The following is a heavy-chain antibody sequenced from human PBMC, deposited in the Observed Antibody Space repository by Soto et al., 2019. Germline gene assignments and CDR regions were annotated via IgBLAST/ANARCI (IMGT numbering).Heavy chain of an antibody. D-gene: IGHD3-16*01. Sequence: QVQLQESGPGLVKPSETLSLTCTASGGSISSYYWSWIRQPPGKGLEWIGYIYYSGSTNYNPSLKSRVTISVDTSKNQFSLKLSSVTAADTAVYYCAREGDYYYYKDVWGKGTTVTVSS. CDR3: AREGDYYYYKDV. V-gene: IGHV4-59*01. CDR2: IYYSGST. CDR1: GGSISSYY. J-gene: IGHJ6*03.